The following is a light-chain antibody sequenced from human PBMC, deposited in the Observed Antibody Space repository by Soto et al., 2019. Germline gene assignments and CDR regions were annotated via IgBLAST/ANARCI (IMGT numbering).Light chain of an antibody. CDR2: AAS. Sequence: EIVLTQSPGTLSVSPGERATLSCRASQSVSSRYVAWYQQKPGQAPRLLIYAASGRATGIPDRFSGSGSGTDFTITISRLEPEDFGVYHCQQYGTSPWTFGQGTKVEIK. V-gene: IGKV3-20*01. CDR3: QQYGTSPWT. J-gene: IGKJ1*01. CDR1: QSVSSRY.